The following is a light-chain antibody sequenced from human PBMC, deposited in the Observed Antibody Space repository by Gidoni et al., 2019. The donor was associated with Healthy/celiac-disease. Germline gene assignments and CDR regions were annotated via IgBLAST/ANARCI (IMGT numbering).Light chain of an antibody. J-gene: IGLJ2*01. CDR3: EAWDDSLNGHVV. V-gene: IGLV1-36*01. Sequence: QSVLNQPPSVSASPRPRVTISCSGSSSNIGNNAVNWYQQLPGKAPKLLIYYDDLLPSGVSDRFSGSKSGTSASLAISGLQSEDEADYYCEAWDDSLNGHVVFGGGTKLTVL. CDR2: YDD. CDR1: SSNIGNNA.